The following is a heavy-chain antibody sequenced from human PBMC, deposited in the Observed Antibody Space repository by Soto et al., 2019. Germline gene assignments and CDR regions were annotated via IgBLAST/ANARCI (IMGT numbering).Heavy chain of an antibody. CDR2: IYYTGST. CDR3: ARIELYDSDDYYYPDY. CDR1: GGSISSYY. D-gene: IGHD3-22*01. V-gene: IGHV4-59*01. J-gene: IGHJ4*02. Sequence: PSETLSLTCTVSGGSISSYYWSWIRQPPGKGLEWIGYIYYTGSTKYNPSLKSRVTISVDTSKNQLSLKLSSVTAVDTAVYHCARIELYDSDDYYYPDYWGQGTLVIVSS.